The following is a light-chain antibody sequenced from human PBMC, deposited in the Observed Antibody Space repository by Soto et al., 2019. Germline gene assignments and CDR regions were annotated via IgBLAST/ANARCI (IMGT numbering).Light chain of an antibody. J-gene: IGLJ2*01. CDR2: EVS. Sequence: QSALTQPPSVSGSPGQSVTISCTGTSSEVGSYNRVSWYQQPPGTAPKLMIYEVSNRPSGVPDRFSGSKSGNTASLTISGLQAEDEADYYCSSYTSSSSVVLGGRTKLTVL. CDR1: SSEVGSYNR. CDR3: SSYTSSSSVV. V-gene: IGLV2-18*02.